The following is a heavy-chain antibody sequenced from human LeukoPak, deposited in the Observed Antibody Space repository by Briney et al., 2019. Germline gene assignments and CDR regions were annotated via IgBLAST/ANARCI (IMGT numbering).Heavy chain of an antibody. CDR2: VNPERGGT. D-gene: IGHD2-2*01. CDR1: GYTLTGYY. CDR3: ARIHCSSASCYYFDS. J-gene: IGHJ4*02. Sequence: ASVKVSCKASGYTLTGYYTHWVRQAPGQGLEWVGWVNPERGGTNYAQKFQGRVTMTRDTSINTAYMDLSRLASDDTAVYYCARIHCSSASCYYFDSWGQGTLVTVSS. V-gene: IGHV1-2*02.